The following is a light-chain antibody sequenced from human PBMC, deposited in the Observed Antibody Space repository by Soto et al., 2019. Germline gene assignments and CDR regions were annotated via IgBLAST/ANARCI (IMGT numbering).Light chain of an antibody. CDR3: CSYVGATTYV. Sequence: QSALAQPASVSGSPGQSITISCTGASGYVGTYSLVSWYQQHPGKAPKVVIYEGHKRPSGVPDRFSGSTSVNTASLTISGLQTDDEADYYCCSYVGATTYVLGTGTKVTVL. V-gene: IGLV2-23*01. CDR2: EGH. J-gene: IGLJ1*01. CDR1: SGYVGTYSL.